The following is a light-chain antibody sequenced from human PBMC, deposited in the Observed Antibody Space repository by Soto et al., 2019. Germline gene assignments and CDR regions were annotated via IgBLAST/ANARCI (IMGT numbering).Light chain of an antibody. J-gene: IGKJ1*01. CDR1: ESISTN. Sequence: EIVMTQSPATLSVSPGERVTLSCRASESISTNLVWYQQKPGQAPRLLIYGASSRATGIPARFSGSGSGTDFTLTISRLEPEDFAVYYCQQYGSSGTFGQGTKVDIK. V-gene: IGKV3D-15*01. CDR3: QQYGSSGT. CDR2: GAS.